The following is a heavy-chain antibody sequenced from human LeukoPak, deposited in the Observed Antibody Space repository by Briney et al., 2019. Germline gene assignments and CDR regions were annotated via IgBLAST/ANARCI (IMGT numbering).Heavy chain of an antibody. CDR1: GGSISSGGYY. CDR2: VYYSGGT. D-gene: IGHD3-3*01. CDR3: ARRYPITIFGVATGVFDP. V-gene: IGHV4-31*03. Sequence: KASETLSLTCTVSGGSISSGGYYWSWIRQHPGKGLEWIGYVYYSGGTYYNPSLKSRVTISVDTSKNQFSLKLSSVTAADTAVYYCARRYPITIFGVATGVFDPWGQGTLVTVSS. J-gene: IGHJ5*02.